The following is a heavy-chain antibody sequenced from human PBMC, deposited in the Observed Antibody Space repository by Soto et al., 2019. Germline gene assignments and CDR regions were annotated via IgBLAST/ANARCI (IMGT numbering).Heavy chain of an antibody. CDR2: IGTAGDT. D-gene: IGHD3-22*01. CDR3: ARGIDYYDSSGYYYGYYYYGMDV. Sequence: EVQLVESGGGLVQPGGSLRLSCAASGFTFSSYDMHWVRQATGKGLEWVSAIGTAGDTYYTGSVKGRFTISRENAKNSLYLQMNSLRAEDTAVYYCARGIDYYDSSGYYYGYYYYGMDVWGQGTTVTVSS. V-gene: IGHV3-13*01. CDR1: GFTFSSYD. J-gene: IGHJ6*02.